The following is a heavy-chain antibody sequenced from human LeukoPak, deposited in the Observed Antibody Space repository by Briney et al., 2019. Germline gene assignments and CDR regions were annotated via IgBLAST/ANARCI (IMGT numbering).Heavy chain of an antibody. CDR1: GGSISSSSYY. D-gene: IGHD1-26*01. Sequence: SETLSLTCTVSGGSISSSSYYWGWIRQPPGKGLEWIGCIYYSGITYYNPSLKSRITISLDTSKNQFSLKLSSVTAADTAVYYCARGRVGATLYFDYWGQGTLVTVSS. V-gene: IGHV4-39*07. CDR2: IYYSGIT. J-gene: IGHJ4*02. CDR3: ARGRVGATLYFDY.